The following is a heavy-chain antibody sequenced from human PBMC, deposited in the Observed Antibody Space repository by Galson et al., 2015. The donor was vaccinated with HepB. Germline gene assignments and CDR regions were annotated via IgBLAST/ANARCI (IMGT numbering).Heavy chain of an antibody. J-gene: IGHJ4*02. CDR1: GYTFTGYY. Sequence: QSGAEVKKPGESLKISCKASGYTFTGYYMHWVRQAPGQGLEWMGWINPNSGGTNYAQKFQGRVTMTRDTSISTAYMELSRLRSDDTAVYYCARDSGIVVVPAAIGYWGQGTLVTVSS. CDR3: ARDSGIVVVPAAIGY. D-gene: IGHD2-2*01. V-gene: IGHV1-2*02. CDR2: INPNSGGT.